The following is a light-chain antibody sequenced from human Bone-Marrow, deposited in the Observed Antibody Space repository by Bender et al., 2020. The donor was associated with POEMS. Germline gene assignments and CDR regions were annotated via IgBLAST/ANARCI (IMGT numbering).Light chain of an antibody. V-gene: IGLV2-14*03. CDR1: SSDVGTYNF. Sequence: QSALTQPASVSGSPGQSITISCTGTSSDVGTYNFVSWYQRHPGKAPKLMIYGVTNRPSGVSDRFSGSKSGNTASLTISGLQADDEADYYCSSYTTNATHVFGGGTKLTVL. CDR3: SSYTTNATHV. CDR2: GVT. J-gene: IGLJ2*01.